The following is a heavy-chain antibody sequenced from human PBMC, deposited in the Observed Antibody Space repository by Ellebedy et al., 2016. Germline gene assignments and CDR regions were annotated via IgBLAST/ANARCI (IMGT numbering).Heavy chain of an antibody. D-gene: IGHD3-16*01. CDR2: LSGSGPKT. CDR1: GFTFKTYA. V-gene: IGHV3-23*01. CDR3: AKHETDDDYYFDL. Sequence: GGSLRLSXAASGFTFKTYAMSWVRQAPGEGLEWVSTLSGSGPKTYYADSVQGRFTISRDNSKSTLYLQMNSLRAEDTAVYYCAKHETDDDYYFDLWGRGTLVTVSS. J-gene: IGHJ2*01.